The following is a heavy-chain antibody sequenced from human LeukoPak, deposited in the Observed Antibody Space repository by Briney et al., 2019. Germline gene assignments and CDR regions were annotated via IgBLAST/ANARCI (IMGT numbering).Heavy chain of an antibody. V-gene: IGHV3-48*01. CDR2: ISSSSSTI. CDR3: AKPAKTDYADY. CDR1: GFIFSSYS. J-gene: IGHJ4*02. D-gene: IGHD1-14*01. Sequence: PGGSLRLSCAASGFIFSSYSMNWVRQAPGKGLEWVSYISSSSSTIYYADSVKGRFTISRDNAKNSLNLQMNSLRAEDTALYYCAKPAKTDYADYWGQGTLVTVSS.